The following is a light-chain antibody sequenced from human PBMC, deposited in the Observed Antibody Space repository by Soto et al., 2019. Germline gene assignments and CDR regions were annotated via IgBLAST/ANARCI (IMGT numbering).Light chain of an antibody. Sequence: EAVLTHSPGTLSLSPGECATLYCPASQSVVGYKLAWYQQRPGQPPQLLFYDTSTMAAAASDRFSGSGSGADFTLTINRLEPGDFAMYYCQQYGAAPWTFGQGTKVDIK. J-gene: IGKJ1*01. V-gene: IGKV3-20*01. CDR1: QSVVGYK. CDR2: DTS. CDR3: QQYGAAPWT.